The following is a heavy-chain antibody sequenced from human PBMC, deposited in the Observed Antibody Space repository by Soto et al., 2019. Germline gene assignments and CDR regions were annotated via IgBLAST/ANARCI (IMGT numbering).Heavy chain of an antibody. CDR1: GFTFSSYG. D-gene: IGHD2-15*01. CDR3: ARAHHGGNTPHLCGMDV. V-gene: IGHV3-33*01. J-gene: IGHJ6*02. Sequence: QVQLVESGGGVVQPGRSLRLSCAASGFTFSSYGMHWVRQAPGKGLEWVAVIWYDGSNKYYADSVKGRFTISRDNSKNTLYLQMNSLRAEDTAVYYCARAHHGGNTPHLCGMDVWGQGTTVTVSS. CDR2: IWYDGSNK.